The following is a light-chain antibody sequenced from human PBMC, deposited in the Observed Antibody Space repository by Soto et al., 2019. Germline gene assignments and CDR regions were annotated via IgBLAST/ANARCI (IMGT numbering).Light chain of an antibody. CDR3: QQYNIWLMLS. Sequence: EIVMTQSPAILSVSPGERATLSCRASQSVSSNLAWYQQKPGQTPRLLIYGASTRATGIPARFSGSGSGTEFTLTISSLQSEDFAIYYCQQYNIWLMLSFGGGTKVEIK. J-gene: IGKJ4*01. CDR2: GAS. CDR1: QSVSSN. V-gene: IGKV3-15*01.